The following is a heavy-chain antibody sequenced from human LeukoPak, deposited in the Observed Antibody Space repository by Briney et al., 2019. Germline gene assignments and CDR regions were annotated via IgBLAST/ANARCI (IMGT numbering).Heavy chain of an antibody. CDR2: IYSGGST. CDR3: ARDLAYGDYLFDY. Sequence: GGSLRLSCAASGFTVSSNYMSWVRQAPGKGLEWVSVIYSGGSTYYADSVKGRFTISRDNSKNTLYLQMNSLRAEDTAVYYCARDLAYGDYLFDYWGQGTLVTVSS. CDR1: GFTVSSNY. J-gene: IGHJ4*02. D-gene: IGHD4-17*01. V-gene: IGHV3-53*01.